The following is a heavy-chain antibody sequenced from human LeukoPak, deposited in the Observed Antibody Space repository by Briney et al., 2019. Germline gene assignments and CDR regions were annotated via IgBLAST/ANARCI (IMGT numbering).Heavy chain of an antibody. J-gene: IGHJ4*02. CDR1: GYGFTTYW. V-gene: IGHV5-51*01. D-gene: IGHD6-13*01. Sequence: GESLKISCKGSGYGFTTYWIAWVRQMPGKGLEWMGIIHPGNSETTYNPSFQGQVTMSADKSITTAYLQWSSLEAPDTAMYYCARRLSTIAAAAANDYWGQGTLVTVPS. CDR2: IHPGNSET. CDR3: ARRLSTIAAAAANDY.